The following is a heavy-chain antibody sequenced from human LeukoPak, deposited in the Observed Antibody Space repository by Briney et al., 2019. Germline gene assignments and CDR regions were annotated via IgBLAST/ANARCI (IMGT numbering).Heavy chain of an antibody. D-gene: IGHD6-13*01. Sequence: PGGSLRLSCAASGFTFSNYGMHGVRQAPGKGLDWVAVISYDGSNKYYADSVKGRFTISRDNSKNTLYLQMNSLRIEDTAVYYCAIAVYSSSWYVVDYWGQGTLVTVSS. CDR3: AIAVYSSSWYVVDY. CDR1: GFTFSNYG. J-gene: IGHJ4*02. V-gene: IGHV3-30*03. CDR2: ISYDGSNK.